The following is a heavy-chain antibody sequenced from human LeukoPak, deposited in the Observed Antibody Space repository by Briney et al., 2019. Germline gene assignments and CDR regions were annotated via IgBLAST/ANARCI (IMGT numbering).Heavy chain of an antibody. Sequence: KASETLSLTCTDSGGSISSYYWSWIRQPPGKGLEWIGYIYYSGSTNYNPSLKSRVTISVDTSKNQFSLKLSSVTAADTAVYYCARLKVGAVAGWFDPWGQGTLVTVSS. V-gene: IGHV4-59*08. J-gene: IGHJ5*02. D-gene: IGHD6-19*01. CDR3: ARLKVGAVAGWFDP. CDR2: IYYSGST. CDR1: GGSISSYY.